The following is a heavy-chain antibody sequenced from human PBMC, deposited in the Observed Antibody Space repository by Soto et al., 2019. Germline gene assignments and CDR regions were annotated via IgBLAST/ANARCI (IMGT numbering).Heavy chain of an antibody. J-gene: IGHJ4*02. V-gene: IGHV4-4*02. CDR2: ISQSGST. Sequence: QVQLQESGPGLVKPSGTLSLTCAVSGGSISNSNWWTWVRQPPGKGLEWVGEISQSGSTNYSPSLKSRVTISKDNSKNQFSLKLSSVTAADTAVYYCATRAIYSYDSSGFYWGQGTLVTVSS. CDR1: GGSISNSNW. D-gene: IGHD3-22*01. CDR3: ATRAIYSYDSSGFY.